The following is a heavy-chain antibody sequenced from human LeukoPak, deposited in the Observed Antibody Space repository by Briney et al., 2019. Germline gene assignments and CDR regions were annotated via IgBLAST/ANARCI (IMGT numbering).Heavy chain of an antibody. CDR2: IYYSGST. J-gene: IGHJ6*03. CDR1: GGSISSGGYS. CDR3: ARTRDIVVVPTTRGYYMDV. Sequence: SETLSLTCAVSGGSISSGGYSWSWIRQPPGKGLEWIGYIYYSGSTYYNPSLKSRVTISVDTSKNQFSLKLSSVTAADTAVYYCARTRDIVVVPTTRGYYMDVWGKGTTVTVSS. V-gene: IGHV4-30-4*07. D-gene: IGHD2-2*01.